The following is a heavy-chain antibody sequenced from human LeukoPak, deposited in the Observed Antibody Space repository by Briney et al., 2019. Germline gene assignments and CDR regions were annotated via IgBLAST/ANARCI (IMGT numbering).Heavy chain of an antibody. V-gene: IGHV3-23*01. CDR1: GFTFSSYA. D-gene: IGHD6-19*01. CDR3: AKMPVSYSSGWSNFDY. J-gene: IGHJ4*02. CDR2: ISGSGGST. Sequence: GGSLRLSCAASGFTFSSYAMSWVRQAPGKGLEWVSAISGSGGSTYYADSVKGRFTISRDNSKNTLYLQMNSLRAEDTAVYYCAKMPVSYSSGWSNFDYWGQGTLVTVSS.